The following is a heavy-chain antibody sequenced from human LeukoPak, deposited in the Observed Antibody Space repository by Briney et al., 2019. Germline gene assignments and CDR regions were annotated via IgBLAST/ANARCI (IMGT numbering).Heavy chain of an antibody. V-gene: IGHV1-69*13. Sequence: SEKVSCKASGSTFRTSALTWLRQAPGQGLEWMGEIVPIYNKPKYAQNFQGRVTIIADETTSTVYMELSGLRPDDTAVYFCAREVWELTYFESWGQGTLVVVSS. CDR2: IVPIYNKP. D-gene: IGHD1-26*01. J-gene: IGHJ4*02. CDR3: AREVWELTYFES. CDR1: GSTFRTSA.